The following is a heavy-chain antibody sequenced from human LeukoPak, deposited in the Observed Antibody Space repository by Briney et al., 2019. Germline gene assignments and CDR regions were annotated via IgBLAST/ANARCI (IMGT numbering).Heavy chain of an antibody. CDR2: IYYSGST. CDR3: ARGREYYGSGSYRYFDY. D-gene: IGHD3-10*01. V-gene: IGHV4-59*12. CDR1: GGSISSYY. Sequence: PSETLSLTCTVSGGSISSYYWSWIRQPPGKGLEWIGYIYYSGSTNYNPSLKSRVTISVDTSKNQFSLKLSSVTAADTAVYYCARGREYYGSGSYRYFDYWGQGTLVTVSS. J-gene: IGHJ4*02.